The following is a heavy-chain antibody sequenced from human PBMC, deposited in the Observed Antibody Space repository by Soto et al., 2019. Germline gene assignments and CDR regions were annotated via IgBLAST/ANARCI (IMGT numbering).Heavy chain of an antibody. J-gene: IGHJ3*02. CDR2: INPTGGTT. D-gene: IGHD1-1*01. CDR3: ARKTRSYNGRETFDI. CDR1: GYTFTSAY. Sequence: ASVKVSCKASGYTFTSAYIHWVRQAPGQGLEWMGIINPTGGTTNYAQKFQGRVTMTRDPSTSTVYMEVSSLRYDDTAVYYCARKTRSYNGRETFDIWGQGTMVTVSS. V-gene: IGHV1-46*01.